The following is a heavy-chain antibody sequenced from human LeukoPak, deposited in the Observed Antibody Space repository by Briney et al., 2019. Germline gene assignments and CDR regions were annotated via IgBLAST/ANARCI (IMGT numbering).Heavy chain of an antibody. V-gene: IGHV3-48*01. D-gene: IGHD3-22*01. CDR2: ISCSSSTI. CDR1: GFTFSSYG. J-gene: IGHJ4*02. CDR3: ARRDSSGF. Sequence: GGSLRLSCAASGFTFSSYGMQWVRRAPARGLQGVSYISCSSSTIYYADSVRGRFTVSRDNAKNSLYLHMDSLRAEDTAVYYCARRDSSGFWGQGTLVTVSS.